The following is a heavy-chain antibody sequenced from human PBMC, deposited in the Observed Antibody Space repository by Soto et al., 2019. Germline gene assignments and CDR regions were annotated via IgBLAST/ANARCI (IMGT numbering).Heavy chain of an antibody. J-gene: IGHJ6*02. CDR2: AHSSGTS. CDR1: GGSFSRSTDY. CDR3: ARRDTAPYYGLDV. D-gene: IGHD5-18*01. Sequence: LWLTCIVSGGSFSRSTDYWLWFRQPPGMGPEWIGGAHSSGTSYYNPSLKSRVTMSVDTSKNQFSLNLNSVTAADTAVYFCARRDTAPYYGLDVWGHGTRVTVSS. V-gene: IGHV4-39*01.